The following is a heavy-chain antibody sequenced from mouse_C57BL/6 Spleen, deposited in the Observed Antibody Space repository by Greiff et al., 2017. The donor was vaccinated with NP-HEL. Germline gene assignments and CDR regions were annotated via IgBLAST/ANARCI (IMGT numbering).Heavy chain of an antibody. CDR3: ARENWYYFDY. Sequence: EVQVVESGGGLVKPGGSLKLSCAASGFTFSSYAMSWVRQTPEKRLEWVATISDGGSFTYYTDNVKGRFTISRDNAKNNMYLQMSHLKSEDTAMYYCARENWYYFDYWGQGTTLTVSS. CDR1: GFTFSSYA. J-gene: IGHJ2*01. CDR2: ISDGGSFT. V-gene: IGHV5-4*01. D-gene: IGHD4-1*01.